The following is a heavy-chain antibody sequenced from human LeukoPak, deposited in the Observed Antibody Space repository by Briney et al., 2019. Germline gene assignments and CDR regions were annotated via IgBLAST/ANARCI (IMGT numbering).Heavy chain of an antibody. Sequence: GGSLRLSCAASGFTFSSYGMHWVRQAPGKGLEWVAVISYDGSNKYYADSVKGRFTISRDNSKNTLYLQMNSLRAEDTAVYYCAKAGNIRFDYWGQGTLVTVSS. CDR3: AKAGNIRFDY. CDR1: GFTFSSYG. V-gene: IGHV3-30*18. CDR2: ISYDGSNK. J-gene: IGHJ4*02. D-gene: IGHD2/OR15-2a*01.